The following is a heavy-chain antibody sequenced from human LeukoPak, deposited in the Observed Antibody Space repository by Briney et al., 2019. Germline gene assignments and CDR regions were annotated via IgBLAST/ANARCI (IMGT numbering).Heavy chain of an antibody. CDR2: IYHSGST. CDR3: ARDTWSGYYWFDP. V-gene: IGHV4-4*02. Sequence: SGTLSLTCAVSGGSISSSNWWSWVRQPPGKGLEWIGEIYHSGSTNYNPSLKSRVTISVDTSKNQFSLKLSSVTAADTAVYYCARDTWSGYYWFDPWGQGTLVTVSS. J-gene: IGHJ5*02. D-gene: IGHD3-3*01. CDR1: GGSISSSNW.